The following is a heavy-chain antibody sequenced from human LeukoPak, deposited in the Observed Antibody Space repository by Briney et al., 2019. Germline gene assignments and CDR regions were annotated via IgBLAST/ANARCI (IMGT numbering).Heavy chain of an antibody. V-gene: IGHV4-59*01. CDR3: ARAYYDFWSGYKNWFDP. CDR2: IYYSGST. CDR1: GGSISSYY. Sequence: SETLSLTCTVSGGSISSYYWSWIRQPPGKGLEWIGYIYYSGSTNYNPSLKSRVTISVDTSKNQFSLKLSSVTAADTAAYYCARAYYDFWSGYKNWFDPWGQGTLVTVSS. J-gene: IGHJ5*02. D-gene: IGHD3-3*01.